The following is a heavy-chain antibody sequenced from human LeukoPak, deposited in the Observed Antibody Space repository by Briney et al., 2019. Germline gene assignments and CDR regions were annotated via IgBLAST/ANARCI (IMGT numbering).Heavy chain of an antibody. J-gene: IGHJ4*02. CDR2: IKQDGSEK. Sequence: GGSLRLSCAASGFTFSRYWMSWVRQAPGKGLEWVANIKQDGSEKYYVDSVKGRFTISRDNAKNSLYLQMNSLRAEDTAVYYCASLYYYDSSGHDYWGQGTLVTVSS. V-gene: IGHV3-7*01. CDR1: GFTFSRYW. CDR3: ASLYYYDSSGHDY. D-gene: IGHD3-22*01.